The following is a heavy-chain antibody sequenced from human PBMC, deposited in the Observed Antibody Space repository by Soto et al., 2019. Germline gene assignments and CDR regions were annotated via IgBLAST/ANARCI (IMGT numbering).Heavy chain of an antibody. Sequence: GASVKVSCKASGGIFDDFIRNWVRQTPGRGLEWMGGIVPMFGTATYAEKFKGRVTISATGSTGTAYMELTSLRSEDTAVYYCARNGTYSRSLRQYSGMDVWGQGTTVTVSS. CDR2: IVPMFGTA. D-gene: IGHD6-13*01. J-gene: IGHJ6*02. V-gene: IGHV1-69*13. CDR3: ARNGTYSRSLRQYSGMDV. CDR1: GGIFDDFI.